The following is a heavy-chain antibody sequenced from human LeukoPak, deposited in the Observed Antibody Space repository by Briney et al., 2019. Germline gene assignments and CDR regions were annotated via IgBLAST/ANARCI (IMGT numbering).Heavy chain of an antibody. V-gene: IGHV4-61*08. Sequence: PSETLSLTCTVSGGSIGSGDYYWSWIRQPPGKGLEWIGYIYYSGSTNYNPSLKSRVTISVDTSKNQFSLKLSSVTAADTAVYYCARDQQDIVVVPAAGVDNYYYYYMDVWGKGTTVTVSS. CDR3: ARDQQDIVVVPAAGVDNYYYYYMDV. CDR2: IYYSGST. J-gene: IGHJ6*03. D-gene: IGHD2-2*01. CDR1: GGSIGSGDYY.